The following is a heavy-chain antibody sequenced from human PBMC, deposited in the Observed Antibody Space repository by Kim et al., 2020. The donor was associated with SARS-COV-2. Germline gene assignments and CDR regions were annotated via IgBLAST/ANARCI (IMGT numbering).Heavy chain of an antibody. CDR1: GGSISSSSYY. Sequence: SETLSLTCTVSGGSISSSSYYWGWIRQPPGKGLEWIGSIYYSGSTYYNPSLKSRVTISVDTSKNQFSLKLSSVTAADTAVYYCARLGIAAAKGTRDYRGQGTLVTVSS. D-gene: IGHD6-13*01. CDR3: ARLGIAAAKGTRDY. J-gene: IGHJ4*02. CDR2: IYYSGST. V-gene: IGHV4-39*01.